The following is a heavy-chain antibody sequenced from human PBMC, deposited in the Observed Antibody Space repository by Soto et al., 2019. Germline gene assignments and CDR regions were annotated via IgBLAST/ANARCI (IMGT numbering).Heavy chain of an antibody. J-gene: IGHJ4*02. D-gene: IGHD6-13*01. V-gene: IGHV2-5*02. Sequence: QITLKESGPTLVKPTQTLTLTCTFSGFSLSTSDVGVACIRQPPGKALEWLALIYWDDDKRYSPSLKSRLTITKDTSQNQVVLTMTNMDPVDTATYYCAHLRAGISADWGSYWGQGTLVTVSS. CDR1: GFSLSTSDVG. CDR3: AHLRAGISADWGSY. CDR2: IYWDDDK.